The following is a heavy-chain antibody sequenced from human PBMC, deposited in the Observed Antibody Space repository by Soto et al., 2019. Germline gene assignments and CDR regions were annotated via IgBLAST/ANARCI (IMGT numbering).Heavy chain of an antibody. CDR1: GFTFSSYS. D-gene: IGHD3-9*01. CDR2: ISSSSSYI. CDR3: AGGTTIRGYYYYGMDV. J-gene: IGHJ6*02. Sequence: PGGSLRLSCAASGFTFSSYSMNWVRQAPGKGLEWVSSISSSSSYIYYADSVKGRFTISRDNAKNSLYLQMNSLRAEDTAVYYCAGGTTIRGYYYYGMDVWGQGTTVTVSS. V-gene: IGHV3-21*01.